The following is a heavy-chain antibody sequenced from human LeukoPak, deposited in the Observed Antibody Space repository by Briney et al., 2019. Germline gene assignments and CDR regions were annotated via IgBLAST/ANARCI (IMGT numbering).Heavy chain of an antibody. Sequence: SVKVSCKASGGTFISYAISWVRQAPGQGLEWMGGIIPIFGTANYAQKFQGRVTITADESTSTAYMELSSLRSEGTAVYYCASGIAVAGTYDYWGQGTLVTVSS. V-gene: IGHV1-69*13. CDR1: GGTFISYA. CDR3: ASGIAVAGTYDY. D-gene: IGHD6-19*01. CDR2: IIPIFGTA. J-gene: IGHJ4*02.